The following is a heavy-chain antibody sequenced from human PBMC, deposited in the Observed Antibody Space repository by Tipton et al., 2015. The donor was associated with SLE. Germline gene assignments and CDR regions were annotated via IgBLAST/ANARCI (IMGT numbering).Heavy chain of an antibody. Sequence: LRLSCAASGFTFSTYSMNWVRQAPGKGLEWIGNMFYSGSSFTNPSLKSRVTISVDKSKNQFSLKLSSVTAADTAVYYCARGSTLAGFFDYWGQGTLVTVSS. D-gene: IGHD6-19*01. CDR2: MFYSGSS. J-gene: IGHJ4*02. CDR1: GFTFSTYS. CDR3: ARGSTLAGFFDY. V-gene: IGHV4-39*07.